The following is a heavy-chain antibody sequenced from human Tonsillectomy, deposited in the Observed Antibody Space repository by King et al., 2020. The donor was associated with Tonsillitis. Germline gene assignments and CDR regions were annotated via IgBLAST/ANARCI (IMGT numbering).Heavy chain of an antibody. D-gene: IGHD2-8*01. CDR1: GFTFGNYD. J-gene: IGHJ2*01. CDR2: IAYDASYE. CDR3: AKECIGLSVWYFDL. Sequence: VQLVESGGGVVQPGTSLRLSCAASGFTFGNYDMHWVRQAPGKGLEWVALIAYDASYENYADSVKGRFTISRDNSKNTLYLEMNSLRVEDTAVYDCAKECIGLSVWYFDLWGRGTLVTVSS. V-gene: IGHV3-30*18.